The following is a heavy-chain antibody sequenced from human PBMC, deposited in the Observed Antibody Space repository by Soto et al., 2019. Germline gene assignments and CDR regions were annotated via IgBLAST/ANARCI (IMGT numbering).Heavy chain of an antibody. D-gene: IGHD2-8*01. CDR2: ISYDGSNK. J-gene: IGHJ4*02. V-gene: IGHV3-30-3*01. Sequence: QVQLVESGGGVVQPGRSLRLSCAASGFTFSSYAMHWVRQAPGKGLEWVAVISYDGSNKYYADSVKGRFTISRDNSKNTLYLQMNSLRAEDTAVYYWARVMVFPGGWGQGTLVTVSS. CDR3: ARVMVFPGG. CDR1: GFTFSSYA.